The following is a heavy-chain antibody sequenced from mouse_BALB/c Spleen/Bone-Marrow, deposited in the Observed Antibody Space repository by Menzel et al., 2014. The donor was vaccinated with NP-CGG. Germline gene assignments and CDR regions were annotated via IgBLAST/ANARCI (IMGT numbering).Heavy chain of an antibody. Sequence: DLVKPGASVKLSCKASGYTFXSYWINWIKQRPGQGLEWIGRIAPGSGSTYYNEMFKGKATLTVDTSSSTAYIQLSSLSSEDSAAYFCARGDDYDPFAYWGQGTLVTVSA. J-gene: IGHJ3*01. D-gene: IGHD2-4*01. CDR1: GYTFXSYW. CDR2: IAPGSGST. CDR3: ARGDDYDPFAY. V-gene: IGHV1S41*01.